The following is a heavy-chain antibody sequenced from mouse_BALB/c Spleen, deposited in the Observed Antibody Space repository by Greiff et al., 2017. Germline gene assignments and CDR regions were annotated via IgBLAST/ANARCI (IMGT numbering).Heavy chain of an antibody. Sequence: EVKVVESGGGLVQPGGSMKLSCVASGFTFSNYWMNWVRQSPEKGLEWVAELRLKSNNYATHYAESVKGRFTISRDDSKSSVYLQMNNLRAEDTGIYYCTSPTMIRGSSAYWGQGTLVTVSA. CDR3: TSPTMIRGSSAY. CDR1: GFTFSNYW. D-gene: IGHD2-4*01. V-gene: IGHV6-6*02. CDR2: LRLKSNNYAT. J-gene: IGHJ3*01.